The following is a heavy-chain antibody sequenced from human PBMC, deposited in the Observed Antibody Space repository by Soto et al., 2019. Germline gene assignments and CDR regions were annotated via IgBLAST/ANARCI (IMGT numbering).Heavy chain of an antibody. CDR3: ARAGRGYCSGGSCYSGLHGMDV. Sequence: QVQLQESGPGLVKPSGTLSLTCAVSGGSISSSNWWSWVRQPPGKGLEWIGEIYHSGSTNYNPSLKSRVTRAVDKSKSPFSLKLSSVTAADTAVYYCARAGRGYCSGGSCYSGLHGMDVWGQGTTVTVSS. CDR1: GGSISSSNW. V-gene: IGHV4-4*02. J-gene: IGHJ6*02. D-gene: IGHD2-15*01. CDR2: IYHSGST.